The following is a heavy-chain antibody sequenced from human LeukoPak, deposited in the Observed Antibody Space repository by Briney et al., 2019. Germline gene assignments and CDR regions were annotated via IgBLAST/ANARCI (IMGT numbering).Heavy chain of an antibody. V-gene: IGHV4-61*02. CDR2: IYTSGST. CDR3: ARDATYYYGSGSTNWFDP. CDR1: GGSISSGSYY. J-gene: IGHJ5*02. D-gene: IGHD3-10*01. Sequence: SETLSLTCTVSGGSISSGSYYWSWIRRPAGKGLEWIGRIYTSGSTNYNPSLKSRVTISVDTSKNQFSLKLSSVTAADTAVYYCARDATYYYGSGSTNWFDPWGQGTLVTVSS.